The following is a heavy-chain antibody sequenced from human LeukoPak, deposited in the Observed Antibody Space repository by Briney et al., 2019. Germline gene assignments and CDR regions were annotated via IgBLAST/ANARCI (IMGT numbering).Heavy chain of an antibody. J-gene: IGHJ3*02. CDR1: GGSISSYY. CDR2: IYYSGST. D-gene: IGHD3-3*01. V-gene: IGHV4-59*01. Sequence: SETLSLTCTVSGGSISSYYWSWIRQPPGKGLEWIGYIYYSGSTNYNPSLKSRVTISVDTSKNQFSLKLSSVTAADTAVYYCARATYDFWSGYLPKNAFDIWGQGTMVTVSS. CDR3: ARATYDFWSGYLPKNAFDI.